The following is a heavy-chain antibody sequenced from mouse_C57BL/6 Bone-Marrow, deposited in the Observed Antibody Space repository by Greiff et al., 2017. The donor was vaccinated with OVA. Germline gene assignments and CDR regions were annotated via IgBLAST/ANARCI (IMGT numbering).Heavy chain of an antibody. D-gene: IGHD3-2*02. V-gene: IGHV5-12*01. CDR2: ISNGGGST. CDR1: GFTFSDYY. J-gene: IGHJ4*01. CDR3: ASLTAQAYYAMDY. Sequence: EVKLMESGGGLVQPGGSLKLSCAASGFTFSDYYMYWVRQTPEKRLEWVAYISNGGGSTYYPDTVKGRFTISRDNAKNTLYLQMSRLKSEDTAMYYCASLTAQAYYAMDYWGQGTSVTVSS.